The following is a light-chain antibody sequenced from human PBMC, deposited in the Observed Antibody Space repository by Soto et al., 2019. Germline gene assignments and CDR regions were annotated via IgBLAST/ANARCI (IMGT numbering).Light chain of an antibody. Sequence: QSVLTQPPSVSGAPGQRVTISCTGSSSNIGAGYDVHWYQQLPGTAPKLLIYGNSNRPSGVPDRFSGYKSGTSASLAITGLQAEDEADYYCQSYDRSLSGSMVFGGGTKLTVL. CDR1: SSNIGAGYD. CDR2: GNS. CDR3: QSYDRSLSGSMV. J-gene: IGLJ2*01. V-gene: IGLV1-40*01.